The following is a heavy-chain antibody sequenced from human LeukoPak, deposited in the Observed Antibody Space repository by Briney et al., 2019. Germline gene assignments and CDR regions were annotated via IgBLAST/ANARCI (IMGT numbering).Heavy chain of an antibody. Sequence: WASVKVSCKASGYTFTSYGIRWVRQAPGQGVEWMGWISAYNSNTNYAQKLQGRVTMTTDTSTSTAYMELWSLRSDDTAVYYCARDQVAKASYGDYGLEGYWGQGTLVTVSS. CDR2: ISAYNSNT. CDR3: ARDQVAKASYGDYGLEGY. J-gene: IGHJ4*02. V-gene: IGHV1-18*01. D-gene: IGHD4-17*01. CDR1: GYTFTSYG.